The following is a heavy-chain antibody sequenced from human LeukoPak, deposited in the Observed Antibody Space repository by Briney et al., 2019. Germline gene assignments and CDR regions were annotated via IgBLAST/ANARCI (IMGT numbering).Heavy chain of an antibody. V-gene: IGHV3-23*01. CDR3: AKDVRVGGGGMDV. J-gene: IGHJ6*02. D-gene: IGHD1-26*01. CDR1: GFTFSTYA. CDR2: ISDSGANT. Sequence: GGSLRLSCAASGFTFSTYAMTLIRQSPGEGLVWVSLISDSGANTYYADSVKGRSTIPRHNSKNTLSLQMNSLRAEDTAVYYCAKDVRVGGGGMDVWGQGTPVTVSS.